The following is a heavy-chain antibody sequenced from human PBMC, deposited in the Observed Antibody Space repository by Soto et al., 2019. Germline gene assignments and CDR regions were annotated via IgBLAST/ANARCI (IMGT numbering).Heavy chain of an antibody. CDR2: IYYSGST. V-gene: IGHV4-59*01. J-gene: IGHJ4*02. Sequence: PSETLSLTCTVSGGSISSYYWSWIRQPPGKGLEWIGYIYYSGSTNYNPSLKSRVTISVDTSKNQFSLKLSSVTAADTAVYYCARGPVVVPAAIPYYFDYWGQGTLVTVSS. CDR1: GGSISSYY. D-gene: IGHD2-2*01. CDR3: ARGPVVVPAAIPYYFDY.